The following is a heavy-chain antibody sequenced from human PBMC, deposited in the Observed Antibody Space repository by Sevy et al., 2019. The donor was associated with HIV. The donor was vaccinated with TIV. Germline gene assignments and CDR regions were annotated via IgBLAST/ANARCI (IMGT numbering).Heavy chain of an antibody. J-gene: IGHJ4*02. D-gene: IGHD6-13*01. CDR3: AREEHSSSFF. CDR1: GFTVSSNY. CDR2: IYSGGST. Sequence: GGSLRLSCVASGFTVSSNYMSWVRQAPGKGLEWVSVIYSGGSTYYADSVKGRFTISIDNSKNTLYLQMNSLRAEDTAVYYCAREEHSSSFFWGQGTLVTVSS. V-gene: IGHV3-53*01.